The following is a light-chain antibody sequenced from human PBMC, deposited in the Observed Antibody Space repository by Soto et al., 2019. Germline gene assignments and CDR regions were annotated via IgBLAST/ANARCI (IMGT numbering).Light chain of an antibody. CDR1: SSDVGAYNF. CDR2: DVS. J-gene: IGLJ2*01. V-gene: IGLV2-14*01. CDR3: SSYSSSNTLVV. Sequence: QSALTQPASVSGSPGQSITISCTGTSSDVGAYNFVSWYQQHPGKAPKLMIYDVSDRPSGVSNRFSGSKSANTASLTISGLQAEDEADYYCSSYSSSNTLVVFGGGTKLTVL.